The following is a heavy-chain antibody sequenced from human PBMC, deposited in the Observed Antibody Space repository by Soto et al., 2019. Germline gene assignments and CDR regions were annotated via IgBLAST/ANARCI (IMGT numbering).Heavy chain of an antibody. CDR1: GGTFSSYA. Sequence: QVQLVQSGAEVQKPGSSVKVSCKASGGTFSSYAISWVRQAPGQGFGWRGGIIPIFGTANYAQKFEGRVTITADESTSTAYMELSSLRSEDTAVYYCARDYGDYAVGNPPDYWGQGTLVTVSS. D-gene: IGHD4-17*01. CDR3: ARDYGDYAVGNPPDY. CDR2: IIPIFGTA. J-gene: IGHJ4*02. V-gene: IGHV1-69*01.